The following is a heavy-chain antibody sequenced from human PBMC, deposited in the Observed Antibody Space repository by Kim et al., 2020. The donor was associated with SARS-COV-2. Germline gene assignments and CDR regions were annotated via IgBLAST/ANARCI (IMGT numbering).Heavy chain of an antibody. Sequence: QCRVTMTRDTSTSTVYMELNSLRSEDTAVYYCARDPRRTNYDSTPDAFDIWGQGTMVTVSS. CDR3: ARDPRRTNYDSTPDAFDI. D-gene: IGHD3-22*01. J-gene: IGHJ3*02. V-gene: IGHV1-46*01.